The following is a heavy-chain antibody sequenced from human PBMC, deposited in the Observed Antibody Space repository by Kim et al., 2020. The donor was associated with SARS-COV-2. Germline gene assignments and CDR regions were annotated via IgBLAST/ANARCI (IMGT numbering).Heavy chain of an antibody. D-gene: IGHD1-26*01. V-gene: IGHV4-59*13. J-gene: IGHJ2*01. CDR2: IYYSGST. CDR1: GGSISSYY. CDR3: ASSGGRSDWYFDL. Sequence: SETLSLTCTVSGGSISSYYWSWIRQPPGKGLEWIGYIYYSGSTNYNPSLKSRVTISVDTSKNQFSLKLSSVTAADTAVYYCASSGGRSDWYFDLWGRGTLVTVSS.